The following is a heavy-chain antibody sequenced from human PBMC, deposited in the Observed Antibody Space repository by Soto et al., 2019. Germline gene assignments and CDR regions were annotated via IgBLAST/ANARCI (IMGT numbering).Heavy chain of an antibody. D-gene: IGHD2-15*01. CDR3: AKDRGGGGYPLFDS. CDR1: GFRFNGIA. V-gene: IGHV3-23*01. Sequence: EVQLLESGGDLAQRGGPWQLPVAASGFRFNGIAMSWAPRPPGRGLEWVSTLRHSDTSYSGSVRGRFSISRDEAKNTLYLNLHNLRVEDTAVYYCAKDRGGGGYPLFDSWGQGTLVTVSS. CDR2: LRHSDT. J-gene: IGHJ4*02.